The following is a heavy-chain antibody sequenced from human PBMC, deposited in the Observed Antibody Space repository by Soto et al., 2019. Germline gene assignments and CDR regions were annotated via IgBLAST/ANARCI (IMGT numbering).Heavy chain of an antibody. CDR1: GFSFSSYA. J-gene: IGHJ4*02. D-gene: IGHD5-12*01. Sequence: EVQLLESGGGLVQPGGSLRLSCAASGFSFSSYAMVWVRQAPGKGLEWVAVIRARGGSLYFADSVKGRFTISRDNSKNVLSLEMHSQRAEDTVTYFCGKGSIEYSASVDNWGQGTLVVVSS. V-gene: IGHV3-23*01. CDR3: GKGSIEYSASVDN. CDR2: IRARGGSL.